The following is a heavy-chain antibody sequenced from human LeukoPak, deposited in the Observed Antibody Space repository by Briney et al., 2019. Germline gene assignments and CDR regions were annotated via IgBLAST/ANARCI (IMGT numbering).Heavy chain of an antibody. D-gene: IGHD2-21*02. V-gene: IGHV3-23*01. CDR3: ARAYCGGDCYHDY. Sequence: GGSLRLSCATSGFIFSHHGMNWVRQAPGKGLEWVSGIRADAVTTYYADSVKGRFTISRDNSKNTLYLQMNSLRAEDTAVYYCARAYCGGDCYHDYWGQGTLVTVSS. CDR2: IRADAVTT. J-gene: IGHJ4*02. CDR1: GFIFSHHG.